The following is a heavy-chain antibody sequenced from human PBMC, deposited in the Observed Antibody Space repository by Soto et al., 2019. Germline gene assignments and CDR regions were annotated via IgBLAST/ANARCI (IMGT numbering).Heavy chain of an antibody. CDR3: ARTTATKSRDY. Sequence: EVQLLESGGGLVQPGGSLGLSCAASGFTFSSYDMSWVRQAPGKGLEYVSSISVTGSGTYYADSVKGRFTISRNNSKNTLYLQMNNLRVETTAIYYCARTTATKSRDYWRQGTLVTASS. J-gene: IGHJ4*02. CDR1: GFTFSSYD. D-gene: IGHD4-17*01. CDR2: ISVTGSGT. V-gene: IGHV3-23*01.